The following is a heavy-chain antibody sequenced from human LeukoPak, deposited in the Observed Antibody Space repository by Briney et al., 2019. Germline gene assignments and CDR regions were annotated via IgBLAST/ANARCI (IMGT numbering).Heavy chain of an antibody. J-gene: IGHJ5*01. CDR2: ISSSGSSI. CDR3: VRRKANSDGEFDF. D-gene: IGHD3-10*01. Sequence: GGSLRLSCAASGFTFSSYNMNSVRQAPGKGLDWVSFISSSGSSITYADSVKGRFTISRDNVNNPLYLQMNSLRAEDTAVYYCVRRKANSDGEFDFWGQGALVTVSS. V-gene: IGHV3-21*01. CDR1: GFTFSSYN.